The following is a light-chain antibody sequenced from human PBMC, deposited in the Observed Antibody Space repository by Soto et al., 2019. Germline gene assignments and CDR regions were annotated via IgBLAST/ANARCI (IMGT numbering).Light chain of an antibody. V-gene: IGKV3-15*01. J-gene: IGKJ4*01. CDR2: GAS. CDR1: QSVSSN. CDR3: QQYKNWPPLT. Sequence: EIVMTQSPATLSVSPGERATLSCRASQSVSSNLAWYQQKPGQAPRPLIYGASTRATGIPARFSGSGSGTEFTLTISSLQSEDFAVYYCQQYKNWPPLTFGGGTKVEIK.